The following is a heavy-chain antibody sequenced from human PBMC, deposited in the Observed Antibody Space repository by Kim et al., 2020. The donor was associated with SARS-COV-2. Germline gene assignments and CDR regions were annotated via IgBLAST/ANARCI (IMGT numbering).Heavy chain of an antibody. CDR2: IYYSGST. CDR3: ARLNNRRTFDI. CDR1: GGSISSYY. D-gene: IGHD1-20*01. Sequence: SETLSLTCTVSGGSISSYYWSWIRQPPGKGLEWIGYIYYSGSTTYNPSLKSRITISVDTSNNQFSLKLSSVTAADTAVYYCARLNNRRTFDIWGQGTMVTVSS. V-gene: IGHV4-59*08. J-gene: IGHJ3*02.